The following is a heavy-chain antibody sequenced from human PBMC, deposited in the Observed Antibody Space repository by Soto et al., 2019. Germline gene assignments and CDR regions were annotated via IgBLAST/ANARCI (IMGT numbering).Heavy chain of an antibody. CDR2: IIPILGIA. CDR3: AYTDYGDYVGYFDY. D-gene: IGHD4-17*01. CDR1: GGTFSSYT. V-gene: IGHV1-69*02. Sequence: QVQLVQSGAEVKKPGSSVKVSCKASGGTFSSYTISWVRQAPGQGLEWMGRIIPILGIANYAQKFQGRVTITADKSTSTAYMELSSLRPEDTAVYYSAYTDYGDYVGYFDYWGLGILVTASS. J-gene: IGHJ4*02.